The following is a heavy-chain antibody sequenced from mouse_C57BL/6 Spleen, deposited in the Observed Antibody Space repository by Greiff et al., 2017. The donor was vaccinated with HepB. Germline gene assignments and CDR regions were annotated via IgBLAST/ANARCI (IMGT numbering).Heavy chain of an antibody. CDR1: GFTFSDYG. J-gene: IGHJ4*01. V-gene: IGHV5-17*01. CDR3: ARPDDGLPMDY. D-gene: IGHD2-3*01. CDR2: ISSGSSTI. Sequence: EVKLVESGGGLVKPGGSLKLSCAASGFTFSDYGMHWVRQAPEKGLEWVAYISSGSSTIYYADTVKGRFTISRDNAKNTLFLQMTSLRSEDTAMYDCARPDDGLPMDYWGQGTSVTVSS.